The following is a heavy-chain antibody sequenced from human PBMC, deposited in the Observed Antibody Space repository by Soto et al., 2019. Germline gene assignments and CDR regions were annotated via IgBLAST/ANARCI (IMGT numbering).Heavy chain of an antibody. V-gene: IGHV1-69*13. CDR3: ARKSYYYYGLDV. J-gene: IGHJ6*02. CDR2: IIPIFGTA. Sequence: SVKVSCKASGGTFSSYAISWVRQAPGQGLEWMGGIIPIFGTANYAQKFQGRVTITADESTSTAYMELSSLRSEDTAVYYCARKSYYYYGLDVWGQGTTVTVSS. CDR1: GGTFSSYA.